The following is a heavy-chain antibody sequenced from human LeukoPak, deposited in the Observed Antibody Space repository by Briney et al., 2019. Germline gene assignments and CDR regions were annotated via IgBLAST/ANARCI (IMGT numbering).Heavy chain of an antibody. V-gene: IGHV3-21*01. Sequence: GGSLRLSCAASGFTFSSYSMNWVRQAPGKGLEWVSSISSSSSYIYYADSVKGRFTISRDNAKNSLYLQMNSLRAEDTAVYYCAREETVVPAALFDYWGQGTLVTVPS. CDR1: GFTFSSYS. CDR3: AREETVVPAALFDY. J-gene: IGHJ4*02. D-gene: IGHD2-2*01. CDR2: ISSSSSYI.